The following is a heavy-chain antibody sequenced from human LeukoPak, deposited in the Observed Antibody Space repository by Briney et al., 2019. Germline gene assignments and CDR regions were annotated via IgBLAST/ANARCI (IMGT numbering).Heavy chain of an antibody. J-gene: IGHJ4*02. CDR3: VRSCSSGSCYGYKDY. Sequence: GGSLRLSGETSGFTFSSYWMHGVRKVPGKGLVWVSRVNGDGTSTSYADSVQGRFTISRDNAKNTFYLYMNSLRGDDTAIYFCVRSCSSGSCYGYKDYWGQGTLVTVSS. D-gene: IGHD2-2*01. V-gene: IGHV3-74*01. CDR1: GFTFSSYW. CDR2: VNGDGTST.